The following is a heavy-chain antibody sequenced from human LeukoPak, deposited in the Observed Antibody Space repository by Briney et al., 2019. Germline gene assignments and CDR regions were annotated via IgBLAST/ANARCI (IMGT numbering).Heavy chain of an antibody. J-gene: IGHJ4*02. Sequence: PSETLSLTCAVSAGSISSGGYYWSWLRQPLGRGLEWIGYIYYSGYTDYNPSLKSRGTTSVDTSKNQFSLKLTTVTAADTAVYYCATLQRSGYDYSDYWGQGILVTVSS. D-gene: IGHD3-3*01. CDR3: ATLQRSGYDYSDY. V-gene: IGHV4-61*08. CDR1: AGSISSGGYY. CDR2: IYYSGYT.